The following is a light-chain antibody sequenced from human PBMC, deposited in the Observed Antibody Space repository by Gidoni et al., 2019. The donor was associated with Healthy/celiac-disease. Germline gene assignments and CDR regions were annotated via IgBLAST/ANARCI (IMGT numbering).Light chain of an antibody. CDR1: QSVSSY. CDR3: QQRSNWRALT. CDR2: DAS. V-gene: IGKV3-11*01. J-gene: IGKJ4*01. Sequence: EIVLTQSPATLSLSPGERATLSCRASQSVSSYLAWYQQKPGQAPRLLIYDASNRATGIPARFSGSGSGTDFTLTISSLEPEEFAVYYCQQRSNWRALTXGXGTKXEIK.